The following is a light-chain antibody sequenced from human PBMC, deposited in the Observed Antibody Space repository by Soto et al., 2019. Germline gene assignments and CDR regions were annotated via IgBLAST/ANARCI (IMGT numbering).Light chain of an antibody. CDR3: SAWSDSLNGQV. Sequence: QSVLTQPPSASGTPGQRVTISCSGSSSNIGRNTVNWYQQLPGTAPKLLIYSNYQRPSGVPDRFSGSKSGTSASLAISGLQSEDEADYYCSAWSDSLNGQVFGGGTKVTVL. CDR2: SNY. J-gene: IGLJ2*01. CDR1: SSNIGRNT. V-gene: IGLV1-44*01.